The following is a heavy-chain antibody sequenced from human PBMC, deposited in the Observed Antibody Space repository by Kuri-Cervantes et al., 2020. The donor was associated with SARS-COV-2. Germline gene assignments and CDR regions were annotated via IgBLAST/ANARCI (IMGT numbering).Heavy chain of an antibody. D-gene: IGHD4-17*01. V-gene: IGHV3-48*03. CDR3: ARDRQHYGLRGMDV. Sequence: GGSLRLSCAASGFTFSSYEMNWVRQAPGKGLEWVSYISSSGSTIYYADSVKGRFTISRENAKNSLYLQMNSLRAGDTAVYYCARDRQHYGLRGMDVWGQGTTVTVSS. J-gene: IGHJ6*02. CDR1: GFTFSSYE. CDR2: ISSSGSTI.